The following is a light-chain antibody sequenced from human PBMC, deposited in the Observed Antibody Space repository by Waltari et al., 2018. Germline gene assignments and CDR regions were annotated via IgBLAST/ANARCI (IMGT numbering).Light chain of an antibody. CDR1: RNIGHY. Sequence: IQMTQSPPSLSASLGDTVTITCRASRNIGHYLNWYQQKPGRAPHPLIFGATTLQTGVPSRFSSSGSGTDFTLTITGLQSEDFATYYCQQSYASLWSFGQGTKVDI. CDR3: QQSYASLWS. V-gene: IGKV1-39*01. J-gene: IGKJ1*01. CDR2: GAT.